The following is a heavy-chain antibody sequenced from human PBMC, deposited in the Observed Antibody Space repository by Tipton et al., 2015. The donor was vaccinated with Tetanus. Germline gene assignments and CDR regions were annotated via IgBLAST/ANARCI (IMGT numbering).Heavy chain of an antibody. D-gene: IGHD2-8*01. CDR3: ARRLMQNWFDP. CDR2: IYYTGNT. Sequence: TLSLTCNVSGGSIRSGGYYWTWTRQHPERGLEWIGYIYYTGNTYYNPSLKSRVTISVDSSKNQFSLKLTSLTAADTAVYYCARRLMQNWFDPWGQGTLVTVSS. J-gene: IGHJ5*02. CDR1: GGSIRSGGYY. V-gene: IGHV4-31*03.